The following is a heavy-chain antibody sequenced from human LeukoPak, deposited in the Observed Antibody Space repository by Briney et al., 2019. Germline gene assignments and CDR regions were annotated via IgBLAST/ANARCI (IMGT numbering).Heavy chain of an antibody. J-gene: IGHJ3*02. V-gene: IGHV4-59*01. CDR3: ARVCGDCYELSAFDI. CDR1: GGSISSYY. CDR2: IYYSGST. Sequence: SETLSLTCTVSGGSISSYYWSWIRQPPGKGLEWLGYIYYSGSTNYNPSLKSRVTISVDTSKNQFSLKLSSVTAADTAVYYCARVCGDCYELSAFDIWGQGTMVTVSS. D-gene: IGHD2-21*02.